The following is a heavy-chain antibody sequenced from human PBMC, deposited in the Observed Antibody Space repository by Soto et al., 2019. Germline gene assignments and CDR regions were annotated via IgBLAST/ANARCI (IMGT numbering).Heavy chain of an antibody. CDR2: TYYRSKWYN. V-gene: IGHV6-1*01. CDR1: GDRLSGNSAA. D-gene: IGHD1-26*01. Sequence: SQTRSLTCAISGDRLSGNSAACNWIRQAPSRGLEWLGRTYYRSKWYNDYAVSVKRRITINPDTSKNQFSLQLNSVTHEDTAVYYCARASGGASSPVDYWRQGTLVTVPS. J-gene: IGHJ4*02. CDR3: ARASGGASSPVDY.